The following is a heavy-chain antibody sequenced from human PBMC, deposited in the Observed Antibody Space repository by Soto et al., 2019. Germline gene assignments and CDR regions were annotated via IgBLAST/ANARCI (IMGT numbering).Heavy chain of an antibody. V-gene: IGHV3-23*01. CDR2: IGGGDERT. CDR3: ATIPPYCRNAACYLH. Sequence: GGSLRLSCAASGLTFTNYALTWVRQAPGKGLQWVSTIGGGDERTYYADSVQGRFTISRDNYRNTLFLQMNGLRADDTALYYCATIPPYCRNAACYLHWGQGTLVTVSS. J-gene: IGHJ4*02. D-gene: IGHD2-8*01. CDR1: GLTFTNYA.